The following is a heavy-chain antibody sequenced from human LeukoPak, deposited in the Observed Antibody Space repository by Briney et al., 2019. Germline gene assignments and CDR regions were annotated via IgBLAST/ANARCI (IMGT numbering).Heavy chain of an antibody. Sequence: PSETLSLTCTVSGGSVSSGGYWNWIRQPPGKGLEWIGCVSYGGGTNYKPSLKSRVTISLDTSKNQFSLKLSSVTAADTAVYYCASGRYYYDSRAYHGVANWGQGTLVTVSS. J-gene: IGHJ4*02. CDR2: VSYGGGT. CDR3: ASGRYYYDSRAYHGVAN. D-gene: IGHD3-22*01. V-gene: IGHV4-61*08. CDR1: GGSVSSGGY.